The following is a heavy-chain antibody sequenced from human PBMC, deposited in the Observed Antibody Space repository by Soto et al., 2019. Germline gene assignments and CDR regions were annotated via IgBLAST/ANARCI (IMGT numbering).Heavy chain of an antibody. V-gene: IGHV1-3*01. J-gene: IGHJ4*02. Sequence: VASVKVSCTASGYTFTSYAIHWVRQAPGQRLEWMGWINAGNGNTKYSQKFQGRVTITRDTSASTAYMELSSLRSEDTAVYYCAREDGLQWLYDYWGQGTLVTVSS. D-gene: IGHD6-19*01. CDR3: AREDGLQWLYDY. CDR2: INAGNGNT. CDR1: GYTFTSYA.